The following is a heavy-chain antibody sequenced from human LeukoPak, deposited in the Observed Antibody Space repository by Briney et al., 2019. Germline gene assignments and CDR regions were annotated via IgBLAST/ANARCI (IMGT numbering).Heavy chain of an antibody. D-gene: IGHD3-9*01. V-gene: IGHV3-23*01. Sequence: PGGSLRLSCAASGFTFSSYAMSWVRRAPGKGLEWVSAISGSGGSTYYADSVKGRFTISRDNSKNTLYLQMNSLRAEDTAVYYCAKPQSRYFDWFHWGQGTLVTVSS. CDR1: GFTFSSYA. J-gene: IGHJ4*02. CDR3: AKPQSRYFDWFH. CDR2: ISGSGGST.